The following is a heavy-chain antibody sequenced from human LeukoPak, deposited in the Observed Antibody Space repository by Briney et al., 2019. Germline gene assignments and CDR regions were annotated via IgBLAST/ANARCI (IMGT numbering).Heavy chain of an antibody. CDR2: ISSSSNTI. CDR1: GFTFSNYN. V-gene: IGHV3-48*01. J-gene: IGHJ4*02. CDR3: ATESGTYSGTCFDY. D-gene: IGHD1-26*01. Sequence: GGSLRLSCAASGFTFSNYNMNWVHQAPGKGLEWVSYISSSSNTIYYADSVKGRFTISRDNAKNSLYLQMNSLRAEDTAVYYCATESGTYSGTCFDYWGQGNLVTVSS.